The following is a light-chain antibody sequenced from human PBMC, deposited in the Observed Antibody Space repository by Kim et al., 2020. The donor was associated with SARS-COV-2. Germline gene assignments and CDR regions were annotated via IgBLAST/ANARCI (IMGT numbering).Light chain of an antibody. Sequence: QRVTLSCTGTNYTIGAGSDVHWYQHPPGTAPRLLIYGNFNRPSGVPDRFSGSISGTSASLVITGLQPEDEADYYCQSYDSSLTGVVFGGGTQLTVL. CDR1: NYTIGAGSD. CDR2: GNF. J-gene: IGLJ2*01. CDR3: QSYDSSLTGVV. V-gene: IGLV1-40*01.